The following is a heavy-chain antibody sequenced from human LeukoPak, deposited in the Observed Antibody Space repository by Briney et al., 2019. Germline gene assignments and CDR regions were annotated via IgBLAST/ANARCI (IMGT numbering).Heavy chain of an antibody. CDR2: ISWNRGNI. V-gene: IGHV3-9*01. J-gene: IGHJ6*03. CDR1: GFTFNDYA. CDR3: ARDATVTYYYYYYYMDV. Sequence: GGSLRLSCAASGFTFNDYAMHWVRQAPGKGLEWVSGISWNRGNIRYADSVKGRFTISRDNAKKSLYLQMNSLRAEDTAVYYCARDATVTYYYYYYYMDVWGKGTTVTVSS. D-gene: IGHD4-17*01.